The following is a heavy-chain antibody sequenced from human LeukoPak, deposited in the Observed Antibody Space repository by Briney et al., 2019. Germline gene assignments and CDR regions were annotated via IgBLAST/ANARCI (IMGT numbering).Heavy chain of an antibody. CDR3: SRGGGGIPFDY. CDR2: IHYSGNI. V-gene: IGHV4-59*01. J-gene: IGHJ4*01. D-gene: IGHD2-21*01. Sequence: RTSETLSLTCTVSGGSISDYYWSWIRQPPGKGLEWIGYIHYSGNIKYNPSLKSRVSISVDTSKNQYSLKLNSVTAADTAVYFCSRGGGGIPFDYWGQGTLVTVS. CDR1: GGSISDYY.